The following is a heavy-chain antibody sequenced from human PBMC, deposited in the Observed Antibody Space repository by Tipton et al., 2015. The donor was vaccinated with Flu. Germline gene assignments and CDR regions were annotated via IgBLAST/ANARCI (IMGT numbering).Heavy chain of an antibody. J-gene: IGHJ6*02. Sequence: TLSLTCIVSGDSIRRDSYYWAWIRQPPGKGLEWIGTIYWSGSTYYNPSLKSRVIISVDTSKNQFSLRLRSVTAADTAVYFCARSTYYYGLGMPLYGMDVWGQGTTVTVSS. CDR2: IYWSGST. D-gene: IGHD3-10*01. V-gene: IGHV4-39*01. CDR3: ARSTYYYGLGMPLYGMDV. CDR1: GDSIRRDSYY.